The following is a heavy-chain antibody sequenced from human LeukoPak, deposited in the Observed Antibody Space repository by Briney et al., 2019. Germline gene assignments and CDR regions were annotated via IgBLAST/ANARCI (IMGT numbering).Heavy chain of an antibody. CDR2: IYTSGST. CDR3: ARESWDCSGGSCYTWI. CDR1: GDSLSSGSYY. Sequence: SQTLSLTCTLSGDSLSSGSYYCSSIRQPAGNGLECIGRIYTSGSTNYHPPLKSRDTISVATSHNQFSLKLSSVTAADTAVYYCARESWDCSGGSCYTWIWGQGTLVTVSS. D-gene: IGHD2-15*01. V-gene: IGHV4-61*02. J-gene: IGHJ4*02.